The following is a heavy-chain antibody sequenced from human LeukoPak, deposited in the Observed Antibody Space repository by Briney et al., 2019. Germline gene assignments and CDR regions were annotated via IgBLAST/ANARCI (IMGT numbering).Heavy chain of an antibody. D-gene: IGHD3-16*02. Sequence: SETLSLTCTVSCDSINSHYWSWIRQPPGKGLEWVGYMYYSGSTNYNPSLKSRVTISIDTSKNQFSLMLGSVTDADTAVYYCARASGGGGIIHYWGQGTLVTVSS. CDR2: MYYSGST. V-gene: IGHV4-59*11. J-gene: IGHJ4*02. CDR1: CDSINSHY. CDR3: ARASGGGGIIHY.